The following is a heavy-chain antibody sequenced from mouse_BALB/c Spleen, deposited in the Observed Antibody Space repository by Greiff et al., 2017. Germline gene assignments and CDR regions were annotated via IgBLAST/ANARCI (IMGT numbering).Heavy chain of an antibody. CDR3: ARKRGDAFAY. J-gene: IGHJ3*01. CDR2: IHYSGSN. CDR1: CYPITSGYS. V-gene: IGHV3-1*02. Sequence: EVPPVELGPYLVKPFQSLSLTCPVTCYPITSGYSWHWIRQFPGNTLEWMGYIHYSGSNNYNPSLTSRISITRDTSKNQFFLQLNSVTTEDTATYYCARKRGDAFAYWGQGTLVTVSA. D-gene: IGHD3-3*01.